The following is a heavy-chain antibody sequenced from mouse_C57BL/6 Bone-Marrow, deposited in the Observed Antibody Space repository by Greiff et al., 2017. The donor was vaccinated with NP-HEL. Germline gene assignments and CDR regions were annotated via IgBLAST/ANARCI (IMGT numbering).Heavy chain of an antibody. D-gene: IGHD2-1*01. Sequence: VQGVESGAELVRPGTSVKVSCKASGYAFTNYLIEWVKQRPGQGLEWIGVINPGSGGTNYNEKFKGKATLTADNSSSTAYMQLSSLTSEDSAVYFCARREGNYVWDAMDYWGQGTAVTVSS. CDR1: GYAFTNYL. V-gene: IGHV1-54*01. J-gene: IGHJ4*01. CDR2: INPGSGGT. CDR3: ARREGNYVWDAMDY.